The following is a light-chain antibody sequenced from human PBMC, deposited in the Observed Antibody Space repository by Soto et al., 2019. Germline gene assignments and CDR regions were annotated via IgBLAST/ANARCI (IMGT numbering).Light chain of an antibody. CDR3: QQYNNWPPSIT. CDR1: QCVSSN. V-gene: IGKV3-15*01. J-gene: IGKJ5*01. Sequence: EIVRTQSPATLSVSPGDRATVWCRASQCVSSNLAWYQQKPGQAPRLLIFGASTRATGIPARFSGSGSGTEFTLTISSLQSEDFAVYYCQQYNNWPPSITFGQGTRLEIK. CDR2: GAS.